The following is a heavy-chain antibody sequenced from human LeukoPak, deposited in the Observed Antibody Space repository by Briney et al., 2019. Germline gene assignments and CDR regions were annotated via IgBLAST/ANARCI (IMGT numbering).Heavy chain of an antibody. CDR1: GFTVSSNY. D-gene: IGHD3-10*01. J-gene: IGHJ6*02. V-gene: IGHV3-53*04. CDR3: AREFVVRGGYGMDV. CDR2: IYSGGST. Sequence: GGSLRLSCAASGFTVSSNYMSWVRQAPGKGLEWVSVIYSGGSTYYADSVKGRFTISRHNSENTLYLQMNSLRAEDTAVYYCAREFVVRGGYGMDVWGQGTTVTVSS.